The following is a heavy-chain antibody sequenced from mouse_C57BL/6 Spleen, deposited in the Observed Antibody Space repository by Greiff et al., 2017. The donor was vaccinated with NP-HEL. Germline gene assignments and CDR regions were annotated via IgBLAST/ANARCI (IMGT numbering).Heavy chain of an antibody. J-gene: IGHJ3*01. Sequence: VQLQQSGPGLVQPSQCLSISCTVSGFSLTSYGVHWVRQSPGTGLEWLGVIWSGGSTAYYAAFMSRLSITTDNYKSQVFCKMNRLQADDTAIYYCAKKGDGYDWFAYWGQGTLVTVSA. CDR1: GFSLTSYG. CDR3: AKKGDGYDWFAY. CDR2: IWSGGST. D-gene: IGHD2-2*01. V-gene: IGHV2-5*01.